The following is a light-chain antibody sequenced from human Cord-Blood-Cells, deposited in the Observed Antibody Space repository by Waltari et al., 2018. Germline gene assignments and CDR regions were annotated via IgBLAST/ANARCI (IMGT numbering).Light chain of an antibody. CDR1: SSDVGSYNL. CDR3: CSYAGSVV. Sequence: QSALTQPASVSGSPGQSITISCTGTSSDVGSYNLVPWYHQHPGKAPKLMIYEGSKRPSGVSNRFSGSKSGNTASLTISGLQAEDEADYYCCSYAGSVVFGGGTKLTVL. CDR2: EGS. V-gene: IGLV2-23*01. J-gene: IGLJ2*01.